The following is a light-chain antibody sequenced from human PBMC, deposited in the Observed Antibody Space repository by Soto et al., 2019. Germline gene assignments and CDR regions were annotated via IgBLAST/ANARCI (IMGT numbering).Light chain of an antibody. Sequence: QSVLTQPPSVSGSPGQSITISCTGTSSDVGGYNYVSWYQQHPGKAPNLMIYEVSNRPSGVANRFSGSKSSNTASLTISGLQDEEEADYYCSSYTSSTNVFGTGTKVTVL. CDR2: EVS. V-gene: IGLV2-14*01. CDR1: SSDVGGYNY. CDR3: SSYTSSTNV. J-gene: IGLJ1*01.